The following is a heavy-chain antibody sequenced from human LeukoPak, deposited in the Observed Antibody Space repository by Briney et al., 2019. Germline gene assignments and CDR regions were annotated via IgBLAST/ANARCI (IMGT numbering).Heavy chain of an antibody. CDR2: IYTGGTI. V-gene: IGHV3-53*01. D-gene: IGHD3-10*01. CDR3: ALLWYGELPQVDY. CDR1: GFSVNNNY. J-gene: IGHJ4*02. Sequence: PGGSLRLSCAASGFSVNNNYMTWARQAPGKGLEWVSLIYTGGTIYYADSVKGRFTISRDNSKNTLYLQMNSLTAEDTAVYYCALLWYGELPQVDYWGQGTLVTVSS.